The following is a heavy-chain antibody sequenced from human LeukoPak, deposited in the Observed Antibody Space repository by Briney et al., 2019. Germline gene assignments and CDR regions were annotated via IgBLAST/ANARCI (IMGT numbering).Heavy chain of an antibody. CDR1: GGSIRSSSYY. CDR2: IYTSGST. D-gene: IGHD4-17*01. Sequence: SSETLSLTCTVSGGSIRSSSYYWGWIRQPAGKGLEWIGRIYTSGSTNYNPSLKSRVTISVDTSKNQFSLKLSSVTAADTAVYYCARGLGDYVEDWYFDLWGRGTLVTVSS. CDR3: ARGLGDYVEDWYFDL. V-gene: IGHV4-61*02. J-gene: IGHJ2*01.